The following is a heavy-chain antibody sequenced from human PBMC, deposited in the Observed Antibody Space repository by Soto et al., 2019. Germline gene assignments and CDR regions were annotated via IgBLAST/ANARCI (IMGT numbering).Heavy chain of an antibody. Sequence: QVQLQEAGPGLVKPSETLSLTCNVSGGSISSGGSYWSWIRQHPEKGLEWIGHFYYSGTTFYNPSLKSRATISLGTARAQLSLRLTSVTAADTAISYCARLGSSSWAEGIDTWGQGTQVTVSS. J-gene: IGHJ5*02. CDR1: GGSISSGGSY. D-gene: IGHD6-13*01. V-gene: IGHV4-31*03. CDR3: ARLGSSSWAEGIDT. CDR2: FYYSGTT.